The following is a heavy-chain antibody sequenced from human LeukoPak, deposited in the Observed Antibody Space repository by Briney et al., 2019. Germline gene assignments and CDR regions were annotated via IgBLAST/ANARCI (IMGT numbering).Heavy chain of an antibody. V-gene: IGHV4-59*01. CDR2: IFYSGST. D-gene: IGHD1-26*01. CDR1: GGSISGYY. J-gene: IGHJ4*02. CDR3: ARGEWDLLFDY. Sequence: SETLSLTCTVSGGSISGYYWSWIRQPPGKGLEWIGYIFYSGSTNYNPSLKSRVTISVDTSKSQFSLKLSSVTAADTAVYYCARGEWDLLFDYWGQGTLVTVSS.